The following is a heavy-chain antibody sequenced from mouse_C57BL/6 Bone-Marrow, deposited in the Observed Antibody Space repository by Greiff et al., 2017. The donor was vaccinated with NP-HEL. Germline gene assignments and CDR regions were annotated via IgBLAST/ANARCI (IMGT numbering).Heavy chain of an antibody. V-gene: IGHV1-54*01. Sequence: QVQLQQSGAELVRPGTSVKVSCKASGYAFTNYLIEWVKQRPGQGIEWIGVINPGSGGTNYNEKFKGKATLTAAKSSSTAYMQLSSLTSEDSAVYFCARSYDGQFDYWGQGTTLTVSS. CDR1: GYAFTNYL. CDR3: ARSYDGQFDY. J-gene: IGHJ2*01. CDR2: INPGSGGT. D-gene: IGHD2-3*01.